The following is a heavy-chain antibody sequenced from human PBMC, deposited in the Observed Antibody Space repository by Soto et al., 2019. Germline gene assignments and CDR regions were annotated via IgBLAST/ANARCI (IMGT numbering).Heavy chain of an antibody. CDR1: GFTFSSYA. CDR3: ARDGSDYGDSYYYYGMDV. V-gene: IGHV3-30-3*01. J-gene: IGHJ6*02. Sequence: GGSLRLSCAASGFTFSSYAMHWVRQAPGKGLEWVAVISYDGSNKYYADSVKGRFTISRDSSKNTLYLQMNSLRAEDTAVYYCARDGSDYGDSYYYYGMDVWGQGTTVTVSS. D-gene: IGHD4-17*01. CDR2: ISYDGSNK.